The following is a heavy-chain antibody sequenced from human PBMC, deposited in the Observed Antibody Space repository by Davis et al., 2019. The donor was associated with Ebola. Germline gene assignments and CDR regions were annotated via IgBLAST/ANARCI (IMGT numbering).Heavy chain of an antibody. CDR3: ARDYYDSSGYLWYFES. CDR2: IYHSGST. Sequence: SETLSLTCAVSGDSISSRNWWSWVRQPPGKGLEWIGEIYHSGSTNYNPSLKSRVTISVDKSKNQFSLKLSSVTAADTAVYYCARDYYDSSGYLWYFESWGQGTLVTVSS. V-gene: IGHV4-4*02. CDR1: GDSISSRNW. J-gene: IGHJ4*02. D-gene: IGHD3-22*01.